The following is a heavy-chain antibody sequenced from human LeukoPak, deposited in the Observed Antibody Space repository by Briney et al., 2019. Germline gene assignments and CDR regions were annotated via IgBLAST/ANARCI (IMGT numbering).Heavy chain of an antibody. CDR3: ARRGSGSYYRY. CDR1: GFTFSDYY. Sequence: PGGSLRLSCAASGFTFSDYYMSWIRQAPGEGLGWVSYISSSGSTIYYADSVKGRFTIARDNAKISLYLQMNSLRAEDTAVYYCARRGSGSYYRYWGQGTLVTVSS. D-gene: IGHD3-10*01. V-gene: IGHV3-11*01. CDR2: ISSSGSTI. J-gene: IGHJ4*02.